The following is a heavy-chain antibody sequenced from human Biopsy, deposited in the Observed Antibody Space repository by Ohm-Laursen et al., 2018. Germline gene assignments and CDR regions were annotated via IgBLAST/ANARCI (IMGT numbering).Heavy chain of an antibody. D-gene: IGHD3-16*01. J-gene: IGHJ6*02. CDR1: GGSFSEYY. Sequence: SETLSLTCSVYGGSFSEYYWTWIRQPPGKGLEWIGEINHRGSASYNPSLKSRIAALVDTSKNQFSLKLRSVTAADTAVYYCARAVDYYDPYYYYGLDVWGQGTTVTVSS. CDR3: ARAVDYYDPYYYYGLDV. V-gene: IGHV4-34*01. CDR2: INHRGSA.